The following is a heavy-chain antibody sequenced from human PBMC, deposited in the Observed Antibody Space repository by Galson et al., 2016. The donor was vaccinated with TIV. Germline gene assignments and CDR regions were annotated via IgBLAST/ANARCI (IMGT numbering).Heavy chain of an antibody. J-gene: IGHJ4*02. CDR1: GFTFSAYA. CDR3: AKCRDRGGKGYLDF. Sequence: SLRLSCAASGFTFSAYAMTWVRQGPGKGLEWVSSMTGPFMGTTGGGTFYADSVKGRFTISRDNPKSTLYLQMGSLRVEDTAVYYCAKCRDRGGKGYLDFWGQGTVVTVSS. CDR2: MTGPFMGTTGGGT. D-gene: IGHD5-24*01. V-gene: IGHV3-23*01.